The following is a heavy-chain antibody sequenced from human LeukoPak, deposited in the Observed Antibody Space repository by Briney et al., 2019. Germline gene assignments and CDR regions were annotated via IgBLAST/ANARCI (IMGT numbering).Heavy chain of an antibody. Sequence: PSETLSLTCTVSGGSISSYYWSWIRQPPGKGLEWIGYIYYSGSTNYNPSLKSRVTISVDTSKKQFSLKLSSVTAADTAVYYCARARYANAWYAFDIWGHGTMVTVSS. V-gene: IGHV4-59*01. J-gene: IGHJ3*02. D-gene: IGHD2-2*01. CDR3: ARARYANAWYAFDI. CDR2: IYYSGST. CDR1: GGSISSYY.